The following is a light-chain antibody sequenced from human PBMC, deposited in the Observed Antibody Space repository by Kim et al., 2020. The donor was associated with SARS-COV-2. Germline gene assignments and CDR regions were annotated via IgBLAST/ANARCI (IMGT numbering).Light chain of an antibody. J-gene: IGLJ2*01. CDR1: SSDVGGYNY. CDR3: SSYTSSSTVV. V-gene: IGLV2-14*03. Sequence: QSALTQPASVSGSHGQSITISCTGTSSDVGGYNYVSWYQQHPGKAPKLMIYDVSNRPSGVSNRFSGSKSGNTASLTISGLQAEDEADYYCSSYTSSSTVVFGGGPKLTVL. CDR2: DVS.